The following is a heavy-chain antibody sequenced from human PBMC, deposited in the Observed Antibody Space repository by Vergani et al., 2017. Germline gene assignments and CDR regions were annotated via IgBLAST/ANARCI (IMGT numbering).Heavy chain of an antibody. CDR1: GFTFGDYA. CDR2: IRSKAYGGTT. V-gene: IGHV3-49*03. CDR3: TRCRPYSSSWYPPFDY. D-gene: IGHD6-13*01. Sequence: EVQLVESGGGLVQPGRSLRLSCTASGFTFGDYAMSWFRQAPGKGLEWVGFIRSKAYGGTTEYAASVKGRFTISRDDSKSIAYLQMNSLKTEDTAVYYCTRCRPYSSSWYPPFDYWGQGTLVTVSS. J-gene: IGHJ4*02.